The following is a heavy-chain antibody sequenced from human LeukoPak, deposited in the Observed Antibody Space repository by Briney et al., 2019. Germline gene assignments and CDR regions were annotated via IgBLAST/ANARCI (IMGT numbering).Heavy chain of an antibody. Sequence: PSETLSLTCAVSGGSISSSNWWSWVRQPPGKGLEWIGEVYHTGSSNYNPSLKSRVTISVDKSKSQFSLKLSSVTAADTAVYYCARGGTTVAGTFWFDPWGQGTLVTDSS. CDR2: VYHTGSS. J-gene: IGHJ5*02. CDR3: ARGGTTVAGTFWFDP. V-gene: IGHV4-4*02. D-gene: IGHD6-19*01. CDR1: GGSISSSNW.